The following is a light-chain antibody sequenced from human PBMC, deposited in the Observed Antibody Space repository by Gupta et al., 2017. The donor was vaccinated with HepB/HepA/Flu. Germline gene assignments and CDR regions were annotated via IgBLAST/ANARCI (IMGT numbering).Light chain of an antibody. V-gene: IGKV4-1*01. J-gene: IGKJ4*01. Sequence: DIVMTQSPDSLAVSLGERATINCKSSQSVLYSSNNKNYLAWYQQKPGQPPKLLIYWASTRESGVPDRFSGSGSGTDFTLTISNLQAEDVAVYYCQQYYSSLITFGGGTKVEIK. CDR3: QQYYSSLIT. CDR2: WAS. CDR1: QSVLYSSNNKNY.